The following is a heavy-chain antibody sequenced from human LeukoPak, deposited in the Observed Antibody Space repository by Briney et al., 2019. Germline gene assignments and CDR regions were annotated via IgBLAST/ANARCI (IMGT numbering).Heavy chain of an antibody. V-gene: IGHV3-21*01. J-gene: IGHJ4*02. CDR3: ARAIVVVPAAKRPKLNFDY. Sequence: GGSLRLSCAASGFTFSSYTMNWVRQAPGKGLEWVSSISSSSSYIYYADSVKGRFTISRDNAKNSLYLQMSSLRAEDTAVYYCARAIVVVPAAKRPKLNFDYWGQGTLVTVSS. CDR2: ISSSSSYI. CDR1: GFTFSSYT. D-gene: IGHD2-2*01.